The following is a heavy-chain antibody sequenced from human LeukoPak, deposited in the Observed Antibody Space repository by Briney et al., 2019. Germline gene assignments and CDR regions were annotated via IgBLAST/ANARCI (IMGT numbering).Heavy chain of an antibody. CDR2: IDTSSSTM. CDR3: QRKGFDY. Sequence: GGSLRLSCAASGFTFSSYTMNWVRQAPGKGLEWISFIDTSSSTMHYADSVKGRFTISRDNAKNSLYLQMNSLRAKDTAVYYCQRKGFDYWGQGTLVTVSS. V-gene: IGHV3-48*01. CDR1: GFTFSSYT. J-gene: IGHJ4*02.